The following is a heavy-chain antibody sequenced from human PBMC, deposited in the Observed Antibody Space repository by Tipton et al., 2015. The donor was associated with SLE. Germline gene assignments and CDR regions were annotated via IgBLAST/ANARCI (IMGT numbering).Heavy chain of an antibody. CDR1: GGSISSGGYY. V-gene: IGHV4-31*03. D-gene: IGHD4-23*01. CDR2: IYYSGST. Sequence: TLSLTCTVPGGSISSGGYYWSWIRQHPGKGLEWIGYIYYSGSTYYNPPLKSRVTIAVDTSKNQFSLKLSSVTAAGTAVYYCARDTVGWYSGAFDIWGQGTMVTVSS. J-gene: IGHJ3*02. CDR3: ARDTVGWYSGAFDI.